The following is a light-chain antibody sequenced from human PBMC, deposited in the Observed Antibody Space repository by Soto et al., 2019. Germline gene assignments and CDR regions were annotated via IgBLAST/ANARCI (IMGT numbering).Light chain of an antibody. CDR3: QQYNSWPLT. J-gene: IGKJ4*01. CDR2: GIS. Sequence: DIVLTQSPGTLSLSPGERATLSCRASQDVLNNYLAWFQQKPGQAPRLLIYGISTRATGVPTRISGSGSGAEFTLTISSLQSEDFAVYYCQQYNSWPLTFGGGTKVDIK. CDR1: QDVLNN. V-gene: IGKV3D-15*01.